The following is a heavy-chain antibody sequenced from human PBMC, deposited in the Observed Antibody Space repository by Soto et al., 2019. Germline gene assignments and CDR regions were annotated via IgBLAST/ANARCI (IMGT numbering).Heavy chain of an antibody. J-gene: IGHJ6*02. CDR2: LYTEGTT. CDR3: ANGPTIFGGVISYSFYYGLDI. Sequence: GGSLRRSCVASVRTVSHNYMAWGRQAPEMGLEWVSILYTEGTTYYADSVKGRFTISRDSSKDTLYLQMNSLRAEYTAVYHCANGPTIFGGVISYSFYYGLDICGQGTTGILS. CDR1: VRTVSHNY. D-gene: IGHD3-3*01. V-gene: IGHV3-53*01.